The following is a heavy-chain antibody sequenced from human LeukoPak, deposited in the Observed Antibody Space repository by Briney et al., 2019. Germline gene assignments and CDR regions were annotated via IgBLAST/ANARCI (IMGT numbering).Heavy chain of an antibody. Sequence: GGSLRLSCAASGFTFSSYWMSWVRQAPGKGLEWVANIKQDGSEKYYVDSVKGRFTISRDNAKNPLYLQMNSLRAEDTAVYYCARDDCSSTSCWSGIGYWGQGTLVTVSS. V-gene: IGHV3-7*01. CDR1: GFTFSSYW. J-gene: IGHJ4*02. CDR2: IKQDGSEK. CDR3: ARDDCSSTSCWSGIGY. D-gene: IGHD2-2*01.